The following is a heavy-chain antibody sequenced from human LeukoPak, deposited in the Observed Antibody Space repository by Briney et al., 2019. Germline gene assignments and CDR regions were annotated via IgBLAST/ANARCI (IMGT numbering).Heavy chain of an antibody. V-gene: IGHV5-51*01. CDR1: GYSFTSYW. Sequence: GESLKISCRGSGYSFTSYWIGWVRQMPGKGLEWMGIIYPGDSDTRYSPSFQGQVTISADKSISTAYLQWSSLKASDTAMYYCARQSMVRGVLRPFDPWGQGTLVTVSS. CDR3: ARQSMVRGVLRPFDP. D-gene: IGHD3-10*01. CDR2: IYPGDSDT. J-gene: IGHJ5*02.